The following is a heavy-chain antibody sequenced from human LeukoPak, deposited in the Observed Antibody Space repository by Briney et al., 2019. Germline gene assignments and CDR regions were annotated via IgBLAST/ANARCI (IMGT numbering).Heavy chain of an antibody. CDR3: ARKTSGSHGYFDY. CDR2: ISNSGSTI. D-gene: IGHD1-26*01. Sequence: GGSLRLSCEASGFTFSSYSMSWVRQAPGKGLEWVSYISNSGSTIYYADSVKGRFTISRDIAKSSLYLQMNSLRAEDTAVYYCARKTSGSHGYFDYWGQGTLVTVSS. CDR1: GFTFSSYS. J-gene: IGHJ4*02. V-gene: IGHV3-48*01.